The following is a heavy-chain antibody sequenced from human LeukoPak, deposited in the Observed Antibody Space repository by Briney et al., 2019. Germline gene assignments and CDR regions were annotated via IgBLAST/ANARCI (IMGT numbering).Heavy chain of an antibody. CDR3: ARGATGYSSSWYQVHGYYYGMDV. J-gene: IGHJ6*02. Sequence: PGGSLRLSCAASGFTFSSYSMNWVRQAPGKGLEWVSSISSSSSYIYYADSVKGRFTISRDNAKNSLYLQMNSLRAEDTAAYYCARGATGYSSSWYQVHGYYYGMDVWGQGTTVTVSS. D-gene: IGHD6-13*01. V-gene: IGHV3-21*01. CDR1: GFTFSSYS. CDR2: ISSSSSYI.